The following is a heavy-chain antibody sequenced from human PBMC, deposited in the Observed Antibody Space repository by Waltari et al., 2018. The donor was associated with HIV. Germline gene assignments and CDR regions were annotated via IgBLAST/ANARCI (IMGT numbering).Heavy chain of an antibody. CDR3: AKSPGTWSTRD. CDR1: GYTFTSYY. J-gene: IGHJ4*02. CDR2: INPNSGGT. Sequence: QVQLVQSGAEVKKPGASVKVSCKASGYTFTSYYIHWVRQAPGQGLEWMGWINPNSGGTNYTQKFQGRVTMTRATSITTAYMELSRLISDDTAVYYCAKSPGTWSTRDWGQGTLVTVSS. D-gene: IGHD1-1*01. V-gene: IGHV1-2*02.